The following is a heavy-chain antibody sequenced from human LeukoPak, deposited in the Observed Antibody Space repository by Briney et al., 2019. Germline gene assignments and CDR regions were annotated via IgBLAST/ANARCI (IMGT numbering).Heavy chain of an antibody. CDR1: GYTLTELS. D-gene: IGHD2-2*01. CDR2: FDPEDGET. CDR3: ARSESVPAATWDWFDP. V-gene: IGHV1-24*01. Sequence: ASVKVSCKVSGYTLTELSMHWVRQAPGKGLEWMGGFDPEDGETIYAQKFQGRVTITADESTSTAYMELSSLRSEDTAVYYCARSESVPAATWDWFDPWGQGTLVTVSS. J-gene: IGHJ5*02.